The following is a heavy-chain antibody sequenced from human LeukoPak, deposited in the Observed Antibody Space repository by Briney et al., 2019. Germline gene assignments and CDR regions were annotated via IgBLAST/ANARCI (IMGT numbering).Heavy chain of an antibody. J-gene: IGHJ6*02. D-gene: IGHD3-16*01. CDR1: GYTFTSYG. V-gene: IGHV1-18*01. CDR2: ISAYNGNT. CDR3: ARYLGGYTTYYYYGMDV. Sequence: ASVKVSCKASGYTFTSYGISWVRQAPGQGLDWMGWISAYNGNTNYAQKLQGRVTMTTDTSTSTAYMELRSLRSDDTAVYYCARYLGGYTTYYYYGMDVWGQGTTVTVSS.